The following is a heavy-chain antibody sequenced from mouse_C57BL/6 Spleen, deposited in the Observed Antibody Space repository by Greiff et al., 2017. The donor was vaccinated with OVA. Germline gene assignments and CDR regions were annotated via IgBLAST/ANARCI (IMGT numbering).Heavy chain of an antibody. CDR3: ARDGYGSSYGWFAY. J-gene: IGHJ3*01. V-gene: IGHV5-12*01. Sequence: EVQRVESGGGLVQPGGSLKLSCAASGFTFSDYYMYWVRQTPEKRLEWVAYISNGGGSTYYPDTVKGRFTISRDNAKNTLYLQMSRLKSEDTAMYYCARDGYGSSYGWFAYWGQGTLVTVSA. CDR2: ISNGGGST. CDR1: GFTFSDYY. D-gene: IGHD1-1*01.